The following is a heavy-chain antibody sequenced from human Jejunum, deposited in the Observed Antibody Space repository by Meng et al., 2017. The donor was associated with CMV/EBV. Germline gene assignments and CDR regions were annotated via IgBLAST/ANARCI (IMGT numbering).Heavy chain of an antibody. CDR3: AREGAREMDV. CDR2: IYPGDSAA. Sequence: SFADSASNFGTYWVAWVRQMPEYDLEWMGIIYPGDSAATYDPSFHGQVTFSADKSINTAYLQWSSLKTSDTATYYCAREGAREMDVWGQGTTVTVSS. D-gene: IGHD3-16*01. J-gene: IGHJ6*02. V-gene: IGHV5-51*01. CDR1: ASNFGTYW.